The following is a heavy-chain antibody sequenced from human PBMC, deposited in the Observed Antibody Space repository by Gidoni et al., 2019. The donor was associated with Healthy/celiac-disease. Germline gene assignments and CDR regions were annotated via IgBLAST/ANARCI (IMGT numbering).Heavy chain of an antibody. Sequence: QVQLVQSGAEVKKPGSSVQVSCTASGGPLSRSAISGVRQAPGQGREWMGGIIPIFGTANYAQKVQGRVTITADESTSTAYMELSSLRSEDTAVYYCARSSPRRWSGYYLYYMDVWGKGTTVTVSS. V-gene: IGHV1-69*01. D-gene: IGHD3-3*01. J-gene: IGHJ6*03. CDR3: ARSSPRRWSGYYLYYMDV. CDR1: GGPLSRSA. CDR2: IIPIFGTA.